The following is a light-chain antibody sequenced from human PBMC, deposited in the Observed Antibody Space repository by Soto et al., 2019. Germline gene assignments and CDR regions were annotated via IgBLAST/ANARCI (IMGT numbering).Light chain of an antibody. J-gene: IGLJ1*01. CDR1: SSDVGGYNY. V-gene: IGLV2-14*01. CDR3: SSYKSSKTLDV. Sequence: QAALTQPASVSGSPGQSITIPCTGTSSDVGGYNYVSWYQQHPGKAPKLMIYEVSNRPSGVSNRFSGSKSGNTASLTISGLQAEDEADYYCSSYKSSKTLDVFGTGTKVTVL. CDR2: EVS.